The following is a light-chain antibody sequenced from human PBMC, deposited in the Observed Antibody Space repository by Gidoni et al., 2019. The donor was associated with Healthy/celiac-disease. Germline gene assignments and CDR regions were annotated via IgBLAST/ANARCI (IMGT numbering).Light chain of an antibody. V-gene: IGKV1-13*02. Sequence: AIQLTQSPSSLSASVGDRVTITCRASQGISRALAWYQQKPGKAPKLLIYDASSLESGVPSRFSGSGSGTDFTLTISSLQPEDFATYYCQQFNSYPQFGQGTKLEIK. CDR1: QGISRA. CDR3: QQFNSYPQ. J-gene: IGKJ2*01. CDR2: DAS.